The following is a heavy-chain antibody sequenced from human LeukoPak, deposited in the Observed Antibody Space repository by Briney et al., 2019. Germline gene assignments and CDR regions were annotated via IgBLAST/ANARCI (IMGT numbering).Heavy chain of an antibody. CDR1: GFTFSGSA. J-gene: IGHJ4*02. D-gene: IGHD6-6*01. Sequence: GGSLKLSCAASGFTFSGSAMHWVRQASGKGPEWVGRIRSKANSYATAYAASVKGRFTISRDDSKNTAYLQMNSLKTEDTAVYYCTRLDPYSSSFPVLDYWGQGTRVTVSS. CDR3: TRLDPYSSSFPVLDY. CDR2: IRSKANSYAT. V-gene: IGHV3-73*01.